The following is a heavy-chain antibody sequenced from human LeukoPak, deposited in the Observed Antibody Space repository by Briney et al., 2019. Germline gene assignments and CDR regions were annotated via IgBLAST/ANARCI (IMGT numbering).Heavy chain of an antibody. D-gene: IGHD3-10*01. J-gene: IGHJ1*01. CDR1: GFTFSSYE. CDR3: ARDTDFYGSGRHGYFDH. V-gene: IGHV3-66*01. CDR2: IYSGGST. Sequence: GGSLRLSCAASGFTFSSYEMNWVRQVPGKGLEWVSLIYSGGSTYSADSVKGRFTISRDNSKNTLHLQMNSLRAEDTAVYYCARDTDFYGSGRHGYFDHWGQGTLVTVSS.